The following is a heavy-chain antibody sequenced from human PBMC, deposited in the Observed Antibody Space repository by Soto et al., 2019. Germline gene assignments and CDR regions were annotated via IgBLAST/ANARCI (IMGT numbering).Heavy chain of an antibody. CDR1: GYTFTSYG. Sequence: AAGKVSYKASGYTFTSYGISWVRQAPGQGLEWMGWISAYNGNTNYAQKLQGRVTMTTDTSTSTAYMELRSLRSDDTAVYYCARDLLEWLFPLDYWGQGTLVTVSP. CDR2: ISAYNGNT. CDR3: ARDLLEWLFPLDY. J-gene: IGHJ4*02. V-gene: IGHV1-18*01. D-gene: IGHD3-3*01.